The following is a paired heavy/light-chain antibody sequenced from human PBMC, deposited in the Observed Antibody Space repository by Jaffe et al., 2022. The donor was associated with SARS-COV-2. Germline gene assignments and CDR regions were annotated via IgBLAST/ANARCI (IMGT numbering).Light chain of an antibody. V-gene: IGKV3-11*01. CDR1: QSVSSY. CDR2: DAS. J-gene: IGKJ2*01. CDR3: QQRSNWRT. Sequence: EIVLTQSPATLSLSPGERATLSCRASQSVSSYLAWYQQKPGQAPRLLIYDASNRATGIPARFSGSGSGTDFTLTISSLEPEDFAVYYCQQRSNWRTFGQGTKLEIK.
Heavy chain of an antibody. V-gene: IGHV3-9*01. Sequence: EVQLVESGGGLVQPGRSLRLSCAASGFTFDDYAMHWVRQAPGKGLEWVSGISWNSGSIGYADSVKGRFTISRDNAKNSLYLQMNSLRAEDTALYYCAKDPGQWLVRNGGYAFDIWGQGTMVTVSS. CDR3: AKDPGQWLVRNGGYAFDI. CDR2: ISWNSGSI. J-gene: IGHJ3*02. D-gene: IGHD6-19*01. CDR1: GFTFDDYA.